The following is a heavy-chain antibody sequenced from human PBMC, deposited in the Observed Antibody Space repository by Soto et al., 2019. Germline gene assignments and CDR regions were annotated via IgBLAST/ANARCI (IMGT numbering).Heavy chain of an antibody. V-gene: IGHV3-23*01. CDR1: GFTFSNAL. CDR2: IRGSGDGT. CDR3: TRDPNGDYIGAFDF. Sequence: PGGSLRLSCAASGFTFSNALINWVRQAPGEGLEWVSSIRGSGDGTPYADSVRGRFTISRDNSKNTLYLRMNSLRVEDTAVYYCTRDPNGDYIGAFDFWGQGMLVTVSS. D-gene: IGHD4-17*01. J-gene: IGHJ3*01.